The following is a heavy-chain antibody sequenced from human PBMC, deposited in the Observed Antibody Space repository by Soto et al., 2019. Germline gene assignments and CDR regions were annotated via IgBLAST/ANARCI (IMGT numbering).Heavy chain of an antibody. CDR2: IWYDGSNK. CDR1: GFTFSSYG. V-gene: IGHV3-33*01. Sequence: QVQLVESGGGVVQPGRSLRLSCAASGFTFSSYGMHWVRQAXGXXXXXXAVIWYDGSNKYHADSVKGRFTISRDNSKXXXXXXXXXXXXXXXXXXXXXXXXXXXXXXXGPLDYWGQGTLVTVSS. CDR3: XXXXXXXXXXXGPLDY. J-gene: IGHJ4*02.